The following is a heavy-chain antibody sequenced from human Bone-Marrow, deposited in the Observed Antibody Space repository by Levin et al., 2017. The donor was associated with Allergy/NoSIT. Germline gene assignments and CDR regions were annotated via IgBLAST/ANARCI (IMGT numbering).Heavy chain of an antibody. CDR3: ARVLYSNYGDAFDI. Sequence: ASVKVSCKASGYTFLTFGISWVRQAPGQGLEWMGWISPYNGNTNYAQKFQGRVTLTTDTSTETVHMELRSLRHDDTAVYFCARVLYSNYGDAFDIWGQGTMVTVSS. J-gene: IGHJ3*02. V-gene: IGHV1-18*01. D-gene: IGHD4-11*01. CDR2: ISPYNGNT. CDR1: GYTFLTFG.